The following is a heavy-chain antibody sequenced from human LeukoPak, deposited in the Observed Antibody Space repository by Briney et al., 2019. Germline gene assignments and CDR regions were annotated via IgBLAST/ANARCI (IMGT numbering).Heavy chain of an antibody. D-gene: IGHD3-22*01. V-gene: IGHV4-59*08. CDR2: IYYSGST. J-gene: IGHJ4*02. CDR1: GGSISGYY. Sequence: SETLSLTCTVSGGSISGYYWSWIRQPPGKGLEWIGYIYYSGSTNYNPSLKSRVTISVGTSKNQFSLKLSSVTAADTAVYYCARALYYYDSSGCFNYWGQGTLVTVSS. CDR3: ARALYYYDSSGCFNY.